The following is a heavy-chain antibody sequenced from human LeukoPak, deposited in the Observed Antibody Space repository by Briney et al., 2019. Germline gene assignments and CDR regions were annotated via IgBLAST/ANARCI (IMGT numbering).Heavy chain of an antibody. CDR3: VYYYGSGSVEY. D-gene: IGHD3-10*01. CDR1: GGSITSINYY. J-gene: IGHJ4*02. V-gene: IGHV4-39*01. Sequence: SETMSLTCTVSGGSITSINYYWGWIRQPPGKGLEWIGSFYYSGSTNYNPSLKSRVTISVDTSKNQFSLKLSSGTAADTAVYYCVYYYGSGSVEYWGQGTLVTVSS. CDR2: FYYSGST.